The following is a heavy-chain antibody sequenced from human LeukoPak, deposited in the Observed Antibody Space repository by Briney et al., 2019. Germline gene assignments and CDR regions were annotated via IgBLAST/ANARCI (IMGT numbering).Heavy chain of an antibody. CDR3: AIAQFGESLNFHFDY. CDR1: GYSFTSYW. D-gene: IGHD3-10*01. V-gene: IGHV5-51*01. CDR2: IYPGDSDT. J-gene: IGHJ4*02. Sequence: PGESLKISCKGSGYSFTSYWIGWVRQMPGKGLEWMGIIYPGDSDTRYSPSFQGQVTISADKSISTAYLQWSSLKASDTAMYYCAIAQFGESLNFHFDYWGQGTLVIVSS.